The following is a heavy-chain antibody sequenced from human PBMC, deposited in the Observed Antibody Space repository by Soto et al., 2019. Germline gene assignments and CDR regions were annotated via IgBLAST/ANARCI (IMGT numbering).Heavy chain of an antibody. J-gene: IGHJ4*02. CDR2: IYSGGST. CDR3: AREGPDSSGYVL. CDR1: GFTVSSNY. Sequence: PGGSLRLSCAASGFTVSSNYMSWVRQAPGKGLEWVSVIYSGGSTYYADSVKGRFTISRDNSKDTLYLQMNSLRAEDTAVYYCAREGPDSSGYVLWGQGTLVTVSS. D-gene: IGHD3-22*01. V-gene: IGHV3-53*01.